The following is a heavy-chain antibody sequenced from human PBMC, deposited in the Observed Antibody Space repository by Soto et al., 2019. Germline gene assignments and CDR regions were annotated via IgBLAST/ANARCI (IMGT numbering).Heavy chain of an antibody. V-gene: IGHV3-21*01. Sequence: EVQLVESGGGLVQPGRSLRLSCSASGFTFEDYAMHWVRQVPGKGLEWVSSITISSRGTYYADSVKGRFTISRDNAKNSLYLQMNSLRAEDTAVYYCARDYYYDSSGYSPLDYWGQGTLVTVSS. D-gene: IGHD3-22*01. CDR3: ARDYYYDSSGYSPLDY. CDR2: ITISSRGT. J-gene: IGHJ4*02. CDR1: GFTFEDYA.